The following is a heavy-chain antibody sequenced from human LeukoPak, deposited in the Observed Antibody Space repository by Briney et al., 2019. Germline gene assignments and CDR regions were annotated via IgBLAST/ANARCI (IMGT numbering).Heavy chain of an antibody. CDR2: ISGSGGRT. CDR1: GFTFSNYA. Sequence: PGGSLRLSCAASGFTFSNYAMSWVRQAPGKGLDWVSGISGSGGRTYYADSVKGRFTISRDNSKNTLFLQMNILRAEDTALYYCAKSGSSSPYYFDYWGQGTLVTVSS. V-gene: IGHV3-23*01. CDR3: AKSGSSSPYYFDY. D-gene: IGHD6-13*01. J-gene: IGHJ4*02.